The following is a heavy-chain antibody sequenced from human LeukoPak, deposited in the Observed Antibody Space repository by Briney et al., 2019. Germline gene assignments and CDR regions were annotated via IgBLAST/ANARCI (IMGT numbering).Heavy chain of an antibody. D-gene: IGHD6-13*01. J-gene: IGHJ5*02. CDR2: IYYSGST. CDR1: GGSISSSSYY. V-gene: IGHV4-39*01. Sequence: SETLSLTCTVSGGSISSSSYYWGWIRQPPGKGLEWIGSIYYSGSTYYNPSLKGRVTISVDTSKDQFSLKLSSVTAADTAVYYCARSPAGGSSSWYWFDPWGQGTLVTASS. CDR3: ARSPAGGSSSWYWFDP.